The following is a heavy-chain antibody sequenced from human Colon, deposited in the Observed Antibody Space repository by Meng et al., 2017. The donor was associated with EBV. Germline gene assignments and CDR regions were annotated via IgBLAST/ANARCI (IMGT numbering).Heavy chain of an antibody. V-gene: IGHV4-4*02. D-gene: IGHD3-10*01. CDR3: AKVQSSGRFSWFDP. Sequence: QGQLPESGPGLVKPSETLSLTCAVSGGSISSYNWWSWVRLAPGKGLEWIGEIYHSGSTNSNPSLRSRLTLSVDKSKNQISLKLTSVTAADTALYYCAKVQSSGRFSWFDPWGQGTLVTVSS. J-gene: IGHJ5*02. CDR1: GGSISSYNW. CDR2: IYHSGST.